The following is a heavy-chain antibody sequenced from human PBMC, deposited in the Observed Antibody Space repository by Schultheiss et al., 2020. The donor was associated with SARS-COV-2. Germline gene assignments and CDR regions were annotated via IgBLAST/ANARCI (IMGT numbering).Heavy chain of an antibody. Sequence: GGFLRLSCAASGFTFSDYYMSWIRQAPGKGLEWVSYISTSGTTIYYADSVKGRFTISRDNAKNSLYLQMNSLRAEDTAVYYCARDGLNWYFDLWGRGTLVTVSS. CDR3: ARDGLNWYFDL. J-gene: IGHJ2*01. CDR1: GFTFSDYY. CDR2: ISTSGTTI. D-gene: IGHD5-12*01. V-gene: IGHV3-11*01.